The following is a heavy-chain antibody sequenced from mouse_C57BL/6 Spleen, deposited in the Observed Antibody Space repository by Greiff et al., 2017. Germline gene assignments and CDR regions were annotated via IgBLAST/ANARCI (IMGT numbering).Heavy chain of an antibody. V-gene: IGHV1-76*01. CDR3: ARCRDGYYLDY. CDR1: GYTFTDYY. D-gene: IGHD2-3*01. J-gene: IGHJ2*01. CDR2: IYPGSGNT. Sequence: QVQLQQSGAELVRPGASVKLSCTASGYTFTDYYINWVKQRPGQGLEWIARIYPGSGNTYYNEKFKGKATLTAEKSSSTAYMQLSSLTSEDSAVYFCARCRDGYYLDYWGQGTTLTVSS.